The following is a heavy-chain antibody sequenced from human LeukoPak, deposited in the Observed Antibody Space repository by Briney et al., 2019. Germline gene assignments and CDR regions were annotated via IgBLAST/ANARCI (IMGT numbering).Heavy chain of an antibody. Sequence: ASVKVSCKASGYTFTSYGISWVRQAPGQGLEWMGWINPNSGGTNYAQRFQGRVTMTRDTSISTAYMELSRLRSDDAAVYYCARVPYYYASSGYSSYYYYYMDVWGKGTTVTVSS. J-gene: IGHJ6*03. CDR3: ARVPYYYASSGYSSYYYYYMDV. CDR1: GYTFTSYG. V-gene: IGHV1-2*02. CDR2: INPNSGGT. D-gene: IGHD3-22*01.